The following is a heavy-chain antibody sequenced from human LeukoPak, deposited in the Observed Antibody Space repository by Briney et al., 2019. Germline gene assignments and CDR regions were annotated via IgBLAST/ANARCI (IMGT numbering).Heavy chain of an antibody. CDR1: GGSISSYY. CDR2: IYYSGST. J-gene: IGHJ5*02. CDR3: ARAHQYSSSWFNWFDP. V-gene: IGHV4-59*01. Sequence: SETLSLTCTVSGGSISSYYWSWIRQPPGKGLEWIGYIYYSGSTNYNPSLKSRVTISVDTSKNQFSLKLSSVTAADTAVYYCARAHQYSSSWFNWFDPWGQGTLGTVSS. D-gene: IGHD6-13*01.